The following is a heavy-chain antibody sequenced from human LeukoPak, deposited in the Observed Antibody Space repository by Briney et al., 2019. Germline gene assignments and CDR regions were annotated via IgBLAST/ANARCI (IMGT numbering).Heavy chain of an antibody. CDR3: LKDPEGCSSTSCYTFDY. V-gene: IGHV3-30*02. CDR1: GFTFSSYA. J-gene: IGHJ4*02. CDR2: IRYDGSNK. Sequence: GGSLRLSCAASGFTFSSYAMQWVRQAPGKGLEWVAFIRYDGSNKYYADSVKGRFTISRDNSKNTVYLQMNSLRAEDTAVYYCLKDPEGCSSTSCYTFDYWGQGTLVTVSS. D-gene: IGHD2-2*02.